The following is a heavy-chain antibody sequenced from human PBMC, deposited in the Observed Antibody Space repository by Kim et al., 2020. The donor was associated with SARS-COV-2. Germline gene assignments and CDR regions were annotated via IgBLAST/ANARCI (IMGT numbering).Heavy chain of an antibody. D-gene: IGHD6-19*01. CDR1: GGSFSGYY. CDR3: ARGQAAVAGTASLGY. CDR2: INHSGST. V-gene: IGHV4-34*01. J-gene: IGHJ4*02. Sequence: SETLSLTCAVYGGSFSGYYWSWIRQPPGKGLEWIGEINHSGSTNYNPSLKSRVTISVDTSKNQFSLKLSSVTAADTAVYYCARGQAAVAGTASLGYWGQGGLLADSS.